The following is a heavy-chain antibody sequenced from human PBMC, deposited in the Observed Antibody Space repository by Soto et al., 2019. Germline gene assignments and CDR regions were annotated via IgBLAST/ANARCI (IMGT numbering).Heavy chain of an antibody. V-gene: IGHV3-30*18. D-gene: IGHD6-13*01. CDR1: GFTFSSYG. Sequence: GGSLRLSCAASGFTFSSYGMHWVRQAPGKGLEWVAVISYDGSNKYYADSVKGRFTISRDNSKNTLYLQMNSLRAEDTAVYYCAKDISSSWYVHLDYWGQGTLVTVFS. CDR3: AKDISSSWYVHLDY. CDR2: ISYDGSNK. J-gene: IGHJ4*02.